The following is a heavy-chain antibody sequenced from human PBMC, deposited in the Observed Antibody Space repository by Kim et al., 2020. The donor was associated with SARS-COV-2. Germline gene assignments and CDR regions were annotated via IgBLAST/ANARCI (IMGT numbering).Heavy chain of an antibody. J-gene: IGHJ4*02. CDR3: ARLGSYGQGY. CDR2: IYYSGST. D-gene: IGHD5-18*01. V-gene: IGHV4-59*08. Sequence: SETLSLTCTVPGGSISRYYWSWIRQPPGKGLEWIGYIYYSGSTNYNPSLKSRVTISVDTSKNQFSLKLSSVTAADTAVYYCARLGSYGQGYWGQGTLVTVSS. CDR1: GGSISRYY.